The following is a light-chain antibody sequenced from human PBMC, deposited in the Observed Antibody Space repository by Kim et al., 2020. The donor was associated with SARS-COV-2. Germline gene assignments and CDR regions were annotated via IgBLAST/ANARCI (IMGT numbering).Light chain of an antibody. CDR2: DAA. V-gene: IGKV1-33*01. Sequence: SVGDRVTISCQASQYSTSYLYWYQQKPGKPPKVLISDAANLKTGVPSRFSGSGSGTHFTLTIISLQPEDFATYYCQQYEDVPYTFGQGTKLEI. J-gene: IGKJ2*01. CDR3: QQYEDVPYT. CDR1: QYSTSY.